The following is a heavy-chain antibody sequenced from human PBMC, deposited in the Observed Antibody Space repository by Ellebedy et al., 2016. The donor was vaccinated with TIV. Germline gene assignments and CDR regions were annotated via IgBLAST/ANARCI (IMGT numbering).Heavy chain of an antibody. CDR1: GDFISSGVHY. CDR3: ARLARYYYYYGLDV. V-gene: IGHV4-31*01. Sequence: MPSETLSLTCTVSGDFISSGVHYWSWIRQHPGKGLEWNGHIFYSWSTYYNPSLKSLVTISVDTSKNQFSLKLTSVTAADTAVYYCARLARYYYYYGLDVWGQGTPVTVSS. J-gene: IGHJ6*02. CDR2: IFYSWST.